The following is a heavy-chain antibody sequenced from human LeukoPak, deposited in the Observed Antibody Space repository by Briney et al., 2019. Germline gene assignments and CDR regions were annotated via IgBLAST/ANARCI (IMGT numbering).Heavy chain of an antibody. CDR2: ISSSGTTM. J-gene: IGHJ4*02. D-gene: IGHD6-6*01. V-gene: IGHV3-48*03. CDR1: GFTLSSYQ. CDR3: VSQPVHGFDY. Sequence: PGGSLRLSCAASGFTLSSYQMNWVRQAPGKGLEWVSSISSSGTTMYYADSVKGRFTISRDNSKNTLYLQMNSLRAEDTAVYYCVSQPVHGFDYWGQGTLVTVSS.